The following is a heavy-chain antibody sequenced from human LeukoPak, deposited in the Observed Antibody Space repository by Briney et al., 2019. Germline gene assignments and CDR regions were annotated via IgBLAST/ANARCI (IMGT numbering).Heavy chain of an antibody. V-gene: IGHV4-34*01. Sequence: SETLSLTCAVSGGSFNSYHWRWIRQPPGKGLEWIGEISHSGSTNYNPSLMSRVTVSADTSKKQFSLNLSSVTAADKAMYYCARSYCSSNRCYRSHDYWGQGTMVTVSS. CDR1: GGSFNSYH. D-gene: IGHD2-2*02. J-gene: IGHJ4*02. CDR2: ISHSGST. CDR3: ARSYCSSNRCYRSHDY.